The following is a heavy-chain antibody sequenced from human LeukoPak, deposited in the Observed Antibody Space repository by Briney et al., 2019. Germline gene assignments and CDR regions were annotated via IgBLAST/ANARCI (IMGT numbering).Heavy chain of an antibody. CDR2: ISTYKNNT. V-gene: IGHV1-18*01. CDR1: GYTFTSYG. Sequence: ASVKVSCKASGYTFTSYGISWVRQAPGQGLEWMGWISTYKNNTNYAQKLQGRVTMTTDTSTSTAYMDLRSLRSDDTAVYYCARDPGSYRSDYWGQGTLVTVSS. D-gene: IGHD3-16*02. J-gene: IGHJ4*02. CDR3: ARDPGSYRSDY.